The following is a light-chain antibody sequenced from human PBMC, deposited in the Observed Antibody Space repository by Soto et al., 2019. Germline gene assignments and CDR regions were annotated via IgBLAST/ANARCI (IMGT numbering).Light chain of an antibody. CDR3: SSYTSSRRV. CDR2: DVS. Sequence: QSALTQPASVSGSPGQSITISCTGTSSDVGGYNYVSWYQQHPGKAPKLMIYDVSNRPSWVSNRFSGSKSGNTASLTISGLQAEDEADYYCSSYTSSRRVFGGGTKVTVL. V-gene: IGLV2-14*01. J-gene: IGLJ3*02. CDR1: SSDVGGYNY.